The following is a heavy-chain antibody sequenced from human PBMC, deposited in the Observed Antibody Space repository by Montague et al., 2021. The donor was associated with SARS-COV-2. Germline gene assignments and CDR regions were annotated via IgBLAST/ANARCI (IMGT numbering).Heavy chain of an antibody. CDR2: INFSCDT. J-gene: IGHJ4*02. CDR1: SGSLSGYY. V-gene: IGHV4-34*01. D-gene: IGHD1-1*01. CDR3: ARLESSWCFFDY. Sequence: SETLSLTCAVSSGSLSGYYWSWIRQAPGTGQEWIGEINFSCDTYYNPSLTSRVTISMDTSESQFSLKMTSVTAADTAEYYCARLESSWCFFDYWGQGTLVTVSS.